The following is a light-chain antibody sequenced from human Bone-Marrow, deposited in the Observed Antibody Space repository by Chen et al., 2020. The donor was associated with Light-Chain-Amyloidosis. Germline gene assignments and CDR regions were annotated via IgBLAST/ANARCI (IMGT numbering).Light chain of an antibody. CDR1: DLPTKY. J-gene: IGLJ2*01. CDR2: RDT. Sequence: SYELTPPPSVSVSPGQTARITCSGDDLPTKYAYWYQQKPGQAPVLVIHRDTERPSGSSERFSGSSSGTTATLTISGVQAEDEADYHCQSADSSGTYEVICGGGTKLTVL. V-gene: IGLV3-25*03. CDR3: QSADSSGTYEVI.